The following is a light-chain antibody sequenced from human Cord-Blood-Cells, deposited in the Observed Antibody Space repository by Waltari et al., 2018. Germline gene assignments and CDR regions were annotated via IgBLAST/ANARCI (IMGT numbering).Light chain of an antibody. Sequence: EIAMMHSPATLSVSPGARATVSCRASQSVSSNLAWYQQKPGQAPRLLIYGASTRATGSPARCISSGSGAEYTLTISSLQSEDVAVYYCQQYNNWPLTFGGGTKVEIK. CDR1: QSVSSN. CDR3: QQYNNWPLT. J-gene: IGKJ4*01. V-gene: IGKV3-15*01. CDR2: GAS.